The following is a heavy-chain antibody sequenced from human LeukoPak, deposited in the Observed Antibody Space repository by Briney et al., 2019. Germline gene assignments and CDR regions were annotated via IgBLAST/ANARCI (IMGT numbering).Heavy chain of an antibody. CDR2: IYYSGST. V-gene: IGHV4-59*11. Sequence: SETLSLTCTVSGGSISSHYWSWIRQPPGKGLEWIGYIYYSGSTNYNPPLKSRVTISVDTSKNQFSLKLSSVTAADTAVYYCARYCSSTSCYPYNWFDPWGQGTLVTVSS. J-gene: IGHJ5*02. D-gene: IGHD2-2*01. CDR3: ARYCSSTSCYPYNWFDP. CDR1: GGSISSHY.